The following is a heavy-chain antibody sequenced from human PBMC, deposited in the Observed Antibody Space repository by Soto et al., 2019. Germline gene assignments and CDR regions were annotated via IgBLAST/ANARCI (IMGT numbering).Heavy chain of an antibody. J-gene: IGHJ6*02. Sequence: GGSLRLSCAASGFTFSSYAMSWVRQAPGKGLEWVSAISGSGGSTYYADSVKGRFTISRDNSKNTLYLQMNSLRAEDTAVYYCAKGAVASPDYYYYGMDVWGQGTTVTVSS. D-gene: IGHD6-19*01. V-gene: IGHV3-23*01. CDR1: GFTFSSYA. CDR2: ISGSGGST. CDR3: AKGAVASPDYYYYGMDV.